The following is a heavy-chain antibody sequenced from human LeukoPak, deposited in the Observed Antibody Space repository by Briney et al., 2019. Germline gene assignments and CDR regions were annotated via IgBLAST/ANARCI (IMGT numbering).Heavy chain of an antibody. J-gene: IGHJ4*02. Sequence: PGGSLRLSCAASGFTFSSYEMNWVRQAPGKGLEWVSYISSSGSTIYYADSVKGRFTISRDNAKNSLYLQMNSLRAEDTAVYYCASLYDSSGYYYDRYFDYWGQGTLVTVSS. CDR3: ASLYDSSGYYYDRYFDY. V-gene: IGHV3-48*03. D-gene: IGHD3-22*01. CDR2: ISSSGSTI. CDR1: GFTFSSYE.